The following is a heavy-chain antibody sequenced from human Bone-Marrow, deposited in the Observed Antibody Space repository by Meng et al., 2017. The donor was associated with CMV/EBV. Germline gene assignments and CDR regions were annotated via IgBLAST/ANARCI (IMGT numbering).Heavy chain of an antibody. V-gene: IGHV3-72*01. CDR3: ARIIAARWGGYYYYGMDV. D-gene: IGHD6-6*01. Sequence: GESLKISCAASGFTFSDHYMDWVRQAPGKGLEWDGRTRNKANSYTTEYAASVKGRFTISRDDSKNSLYLQMNSLKTEDTAVYYCARIIAARWGGYYYYGMDVWGQGTT. J-gene: IGHJ6*01. CDR1: GFTFSDHY. CDR2: TRNKANSYTT.